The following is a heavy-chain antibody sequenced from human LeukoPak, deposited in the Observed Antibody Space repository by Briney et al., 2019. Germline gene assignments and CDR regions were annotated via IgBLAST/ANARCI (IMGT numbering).Heavy chain of an antibody. CDR1: GFTFSGSA. V-gene: IGHV3-73*01. J-gene: IGHJ3*02. Sequence: PGGSLRLSCAASGFTFSGSAMHWVRQASGKGLEWVGRIRSKANSYATAYAASVKGRFTISRDDSKNTAYLQMNSLKTEDTAVYYCEIVVGGSAFDIWGQGTMVTVSS. CDR2: IRSKANSYAT. D-gene: IGHD3-22*01. CDR3: EIVVGGSAFDI.